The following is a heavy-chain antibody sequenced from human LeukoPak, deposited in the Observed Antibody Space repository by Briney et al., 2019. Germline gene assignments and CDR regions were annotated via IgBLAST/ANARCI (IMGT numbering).Heavy chain of an antibody. CDR2: IKSKTDGGTK. J-gene: IGHJ4*02. Sequence: GGSLRLSCAASGRTFSNAWRSWVRQAAGKGLEWIGRIKSKTDGGTKDYAARVKGRFTISRDDSKNTLYLQMNSLKTEDTAVYYCTTSEYRSSSLDYWGQGTLVTVSS. CDR3: TTSEYRSSSLDY. D-gene: IGHD6-6*01. V-gene: IGHV3-15*01. CDR1: GRTFSNAW.